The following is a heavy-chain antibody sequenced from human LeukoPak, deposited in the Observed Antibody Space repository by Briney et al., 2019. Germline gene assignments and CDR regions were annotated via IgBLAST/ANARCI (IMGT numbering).Heavy chain of an antibody. D-gene: IGHD1-26*01. CDR2: IWNDGSNK. V-gene: IGHV3-33*01. CDR3: ARGWELLYWYGMDV. CDR1: GFTFSSYG. J-gene: IGHJ6*02. Sequence: GGSLRLSCAASGFTFSSYGMHWVRQAPGKGLEWVAVIWNDGSNKYYADSVKGRFTISRDNSKNTLYLQMNSLRAEDTAVYYCARGWELLYWYGMDVWGQGTTVTVSS.